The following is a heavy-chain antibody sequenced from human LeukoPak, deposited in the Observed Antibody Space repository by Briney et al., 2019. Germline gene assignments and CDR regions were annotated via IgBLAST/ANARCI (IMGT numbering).Heavy chain of an antibody. CDR3: ARDRSPSYYDYVWGSYRSSNWFAP. J-gene: IGHJ5*02. CDR2: ISSSGSTI. V-gene: IGHV3-48*03. CDR1: GFTFSSYE. D-gene: IGHD3-16*02. Sequence: GGSLRLSCAASGFTFSSYEMNWVRQAPGKGLEWVSYISSSGSTIYYADSVKGRFTISRDNAKNSLYLQMNSLRAEDTAVYYCARDRSPSYYDYVWGSYRSSNWFAPWGQGTLATVS.